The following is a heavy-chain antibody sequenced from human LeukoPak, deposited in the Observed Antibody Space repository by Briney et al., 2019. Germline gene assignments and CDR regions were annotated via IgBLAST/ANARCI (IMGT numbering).Heavy chain of an antibody. CDR2: IYYSGST. Sequence: SETLSLTCTVSGGSISSSSYYWGWIRQPPGKGLEWIGSIYYSGSTYYNPSLKSRVTISVDTSKNQFSLKLSSVTAADTAVYYCARSFTAMVTGLNWFDPWGQGTLVTVSS. CDR1: GGSISSSSYY. J-gene: IGHJ5*02. D-gene: IGHD5-18*01. CDR3: ARSFTAMVTGLNWFDP. V-gene: IGHV4-39*01.